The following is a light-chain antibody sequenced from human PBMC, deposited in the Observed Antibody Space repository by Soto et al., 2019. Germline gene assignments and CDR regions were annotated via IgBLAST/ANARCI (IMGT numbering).Light chain of an antibody. CDR1: SSNIGADYD. J-gene: IGLJ1*01. V-gene: IGLV1-40*01. Sequence: QSVLTQPPSVSGAPGQRVTISCTGSSSNIGADYDVHWYQQRPGTAPKLLIFGNINRPSGVPDRFSGCKSGTSASLAITGLQAEDEGDYYCQSYDSTRSARYVFGTGTKVTVL. CDR2: GNI. CDR3: QSYDSTRSARYV.